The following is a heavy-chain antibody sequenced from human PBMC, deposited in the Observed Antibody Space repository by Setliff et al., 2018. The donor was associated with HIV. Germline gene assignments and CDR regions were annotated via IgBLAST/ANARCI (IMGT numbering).Heavy chain of an antibody. V-gene: IGHV4-31*03. CDR1: GVSISSGGYY. CDR2: IYYSEST. J-gene: IGHJ3*02. CDR3: ARAPVVPRSEAFDI. D-gene: IGHD2-21*01. Sequence: PSETLSLTCTVSGVSISSGGYYWSWIRQHPGKGLEWIGYIYYSESTYYNPSLRSRLTISMDTSKNQFSLKLSSVTAADTAVYYCARAPVVPRSEAFDIWGQGTMVTVSS.